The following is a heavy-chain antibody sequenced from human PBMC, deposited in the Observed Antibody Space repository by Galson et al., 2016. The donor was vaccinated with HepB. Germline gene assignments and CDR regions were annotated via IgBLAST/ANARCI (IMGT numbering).Heavy chain of an antibody. V-gene: IGHV3-53*01. CDR3: ARGVGLTGPPFFDS. CDR1: GFSVNNYY. D-gene: IGHD1-20*01. CDR2: IYTGDNT. Sequence: SLRLSCAASGFSVNNYYMNWVRQAPGKGLEWISVIYTGDNTNYADSVKGRFVVSRDRSTNTLYLHLNTLRPEDTAIYVCARGVGLTGPPFFDSWGQGALVTVSS. J-gene: IGHJ4*02.